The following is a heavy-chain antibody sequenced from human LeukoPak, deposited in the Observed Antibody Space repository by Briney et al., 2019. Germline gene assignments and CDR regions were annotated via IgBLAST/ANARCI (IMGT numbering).Heavy chain of an antibody. V-gene: IGHV4-4*07. CDR3: ARLSSGYYNWFDP. CDR1: GGSISSYY. CDR2: IYTSGTT. D-gene: IGHD3-3*01. J-gene: IGHJ5*02. Sequence: SETLSLTCTVSGGSISSYYWSWIRQPAGKGLEWIGRIYTSGTTHYNPSLKSRVTMSVDTSKHQFSLQLSSVTAADTAVYYCARLSSGYYNWFDPWGQGTLVTVSS.